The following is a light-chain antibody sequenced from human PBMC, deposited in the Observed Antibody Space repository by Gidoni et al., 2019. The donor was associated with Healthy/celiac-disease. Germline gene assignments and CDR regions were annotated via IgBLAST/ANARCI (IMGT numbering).Light chain of an antibody. V-gene: IGKV3-11*01. CDR2: DAS. J-gene: IGKJ4*01. Sequence: EIVLTQSPATLSLSPWERATLSCRASQSVSSYLAWYQQKPGQAPRLLIYDASNRATGIPARFSGSGSGTDLTLTISSLEPEDFAVYYCQQRSNWPPGLTFGGXTKVEIK. CDR1: QSVSSY. CDR3: QQRSNWPPGLT.